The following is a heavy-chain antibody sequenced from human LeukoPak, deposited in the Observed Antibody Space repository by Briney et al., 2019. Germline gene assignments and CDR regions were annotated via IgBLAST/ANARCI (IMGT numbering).Heavy chain of an antibody. D-gene: IGHD3-22*01. Sequence: GASVKVSCKASGYTFTGYYMHWVRQAPAQGLEWMGWINPNSGGTNYAQKFQGRVTMTRGTSISTAYMELSRLRSDDTAVYYCARPTYYYDSSGYLTDLNWFDPWGQGTLVTVSS. CDR1: GYTFTGYY. V-gene: IGHV1-2*02. CDR3: ARPTYYYDSSGYLTDLNWFDP. J-gene: IGHJ5*02. CDR2: INPNSGGT.